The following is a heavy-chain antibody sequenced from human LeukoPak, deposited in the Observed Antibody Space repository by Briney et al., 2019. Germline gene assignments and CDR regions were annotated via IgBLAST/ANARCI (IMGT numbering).Heavy chain of an antibody. V-gene: IGHV4-34*01. D-gene: IGHD1-26*01. J-gene: IGHJ4*02. CDR3: ARGDVGATPARPIDY. Sequence: PSETLSLTCAVYGGSFSGYYWSWIRQPRGKGLEWIGEINHSGSTNYNPSLKSRVTISVDTSKNQFSLKLSSVTAADTAVYYCARGDVGATPARPIDYWGQGTLVTVSS. CDR2: INHSGST. CDR1: GGSFSGYY.